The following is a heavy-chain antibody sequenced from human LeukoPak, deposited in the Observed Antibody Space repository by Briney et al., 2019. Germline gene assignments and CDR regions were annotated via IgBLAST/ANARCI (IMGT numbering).Heavy chain of an antibody. Sequence: GSLRLSCAASGFTFSSYGMHWVRQAPGKGLEWVAVISYDGSNKYYADSVKGRFTISRDNSKNTLYLQMNSLRAEDTAVYYCARALRIDYWGQGTLVTVSS. CDR3: ARALRIDY. V-gene: IGHV3-30*03. CDR2: ISYDGSNK. CDR1: GFTFSSYG. J-gene: IGHJ4*02.